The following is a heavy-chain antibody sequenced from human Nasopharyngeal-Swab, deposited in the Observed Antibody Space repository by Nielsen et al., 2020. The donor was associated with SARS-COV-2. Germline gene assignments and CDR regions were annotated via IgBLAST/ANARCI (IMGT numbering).Heavy chain of an antibody. CDR3: ARDPVSGLGFDP. CDR1: GGSISSYY. Sequence: SETLSLTCTVSGGSISSYYWSWIRQPPGKGLEWIGYIYYSGGTNYNPSLKSRVTISVDTSKNQFSLKLSSVTAADTAVYYCARDPVSGLGFDPWGQGTLVTVSS. D-gene: IGHD5/OR15-5a*01. CDR2: IYYSGGT. J-gene: IGHJ5*02. V-gene: IGHV4-59*01.